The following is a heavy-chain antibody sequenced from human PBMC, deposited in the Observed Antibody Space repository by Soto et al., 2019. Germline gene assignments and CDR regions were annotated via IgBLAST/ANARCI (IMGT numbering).Heavy chain of an antibody. J-gene: IGHJ4*02. CDR3: ARSQRDHFENTGYYEPNYLDS. CDR1: GDSISSGGYF. V-gene: IGHV4-31*03. D-gene: IGHD3-9*01. Sequence: QVQLQESGPGLVKPSQTLSLTCTVSGDSISSGGYFWSWIRQHPGKGLEWIGYSHYSGNTYYNPSSKSRVTISVDTSKIQLSLTLSSVTAADAAVYYCARSQRDHFENTGYYEPNYLDSWGRGTLVTVSS. CDR2: SHYSGNT.